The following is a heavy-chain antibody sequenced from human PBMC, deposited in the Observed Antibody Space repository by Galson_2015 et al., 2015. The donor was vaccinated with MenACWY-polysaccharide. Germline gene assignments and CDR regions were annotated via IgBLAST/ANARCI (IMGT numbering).Heavy chain of an antibody. J-gene: IGHJ6*02. CDR3: ARDKPPTTDVDYYSGLDV. CDR2: INPSGGGT. CDR1: GYTFDTYY. Sequence: SVKVSCKASGYTFDTYYAHWVRQAPGQGLEWMGIINPSGGGTSYAERFQGRVAMTSDTSTSTFYMELSSLTSEDTAIYYCARDKPPTTDVDYYSGLDVWGQGTTVIVS. V-gene: IGHV1-46*02. D-gene: IGHD5-12*01.